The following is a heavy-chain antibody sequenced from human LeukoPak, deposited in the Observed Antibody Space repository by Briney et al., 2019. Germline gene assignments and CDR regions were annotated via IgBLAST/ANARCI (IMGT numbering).Heavy chain of an antibody. CDR1: GFSFSSYA. J-gene: IGHJ4*02. CDR2: ISGTGDRT. CDR3: AKVKGYYFDY. Sequence: GGSLRLSCAASGFSFSSYALTWVRQAPGKGLEWVSSISGTGDRTQYADSVKGRFTISRDNSKNTLYLQMNSLGAEDTAVYYCAKVKGYYFDYWGQGTLVTVSS. V-gene: IGHV3-23*01.